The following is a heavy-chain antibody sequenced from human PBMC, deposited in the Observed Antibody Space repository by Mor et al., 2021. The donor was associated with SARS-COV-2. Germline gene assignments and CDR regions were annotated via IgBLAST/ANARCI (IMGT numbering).Heavy chain of an antibody. CDR3: ARSEYDTSGFFFDY. CDR2: DDDK. J-gene: IGHJ4*02. V-gene: IGHV2-70*01. Sequence: DDDKYYSTSLKTRLAISKDTSKNQVVLTMTNMDPVDTATYYCARSEYDTSGFFFDYWGQGTLVTVSS. D-gene: IGHD3-22*01.